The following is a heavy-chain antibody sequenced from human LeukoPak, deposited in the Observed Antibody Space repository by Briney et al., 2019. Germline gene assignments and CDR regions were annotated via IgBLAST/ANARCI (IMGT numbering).Heavy chain of an antibody. Sequence: SETMSLTCTVSGGSISSSSYYWGWIRQPPRRGLEWIGSIYYSGSTYYNPSLKSRVTISVDTSKNQFSLKLSSLTAADTAVYDYAGQYCSSTSCYYRAWFLGCFDPWGQGTLVTVSS. CDR1: GGSISSSSYY. J-gene: IGHJ5*02. CDR3: AGQYCSSTSCYYRAWFLGCFDP. D-gene: IGHD2-2*01. CDR2: IYYSGST. V-gene: IGHV4-39*01.